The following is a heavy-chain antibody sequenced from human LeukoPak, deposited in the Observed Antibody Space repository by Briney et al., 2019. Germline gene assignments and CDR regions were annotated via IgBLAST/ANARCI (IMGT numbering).Heavy chain of an antibody. CDR2: ININDAGT. D-gene: IGHD3-10*01. CDR3: ARRVAAGSGKTYLEY. V-gene: IGHV3-23*01. Sequence: PGGSLRLSCAASGFAFSSHVMSWVRQAPGKRLEWVSTININDAGTYYADSVKGRFTISRDNSKNSVYLQMNGLRAEDTATYYCARRVAAGSGKTYLEYRGQGAPVTVSA. J-gene: IGHJ4*02. CDR1: GFAFSSHV.